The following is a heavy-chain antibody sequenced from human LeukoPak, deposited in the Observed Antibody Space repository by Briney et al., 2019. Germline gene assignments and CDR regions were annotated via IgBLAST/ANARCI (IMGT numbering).Heavy chain of an antibody. D-gene: IGHD3-3*01. J-gene: IGHJ5*02. Sequence: GGSLRLSCAACGFTFSNAWMSWVRQAQGKGLEWVGRIKSKTDGGTTDYAAPVKGRFTISRDDSKNTLYLQMNSLKTEDTAVYYCTTEKLHDFWSGLNWFDPWGQGTLVTVSS. V-gene: IGHV3-15*01. CDR2: IKSKTDGGTT. CDR3: TTEKLHDFWSGLNWFDP. CDR1: GFTFSNAW.